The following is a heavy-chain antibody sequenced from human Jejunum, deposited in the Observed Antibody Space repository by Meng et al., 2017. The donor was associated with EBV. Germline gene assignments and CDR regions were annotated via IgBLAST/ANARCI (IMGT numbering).Heavy chain of an antibody. CDR2: IYYSGAT. J-gene: IGHJ5*02. CDR3: ARGNSGSPLWRYWFDP. Sequence: GRLQEAGPGLVRPSGTLSLTCAVSGGSITNSHWWSWVRQPPGKGLEWIGEIYYSGATNYSPSLQSRVTISADKSKNQFSLKLGSVTAADTAVYYCARGNSGSPLWRYWFDPWGQGTLVTVSS. V-gene: IGHV4-4*02. CDR1: GGSITNSHW. D-gene: IGHD1-26*01.